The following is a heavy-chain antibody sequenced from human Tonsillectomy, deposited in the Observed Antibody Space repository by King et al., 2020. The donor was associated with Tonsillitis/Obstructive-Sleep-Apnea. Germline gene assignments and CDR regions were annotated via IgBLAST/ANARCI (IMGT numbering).Heavy chain of an antibody. CDR1: GCSLSNARMG. Sequence: VTLKESGPVLVKPTETLTLTCTVSGCSLSNARMGVSWIRQPPGKALEWLAHIFSNDEKSNSTSLKSRLTISEDTSKSQVVLTMTNMDPVDTATYYCARGLAARPDYYYYMDVWGKGTTVTVSS. V-gene: IGHV2-26*01. CDR3: ARGLAARPDYYYYMDV. J-gene: IGHJ6*03. D-gene: IGHD6-6*01. CDR2: IFSNDEK.